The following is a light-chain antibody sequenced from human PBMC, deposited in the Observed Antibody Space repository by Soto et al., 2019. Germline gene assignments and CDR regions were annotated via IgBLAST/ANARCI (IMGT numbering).Light chain of an antibody. CDR2: GAS. V-gene: IGKV3-15*01. Sequence: IVMTQYPATLSVSPGDRATLSCRADQYVSSSVAWYQHKPGQAPRLLIHGASTRATDVPDRFRGSGFGTEFTLTISSLHSEDFGVYYCQQYNNWLTFGQWTRLEIK. CDR1: QYVSSS. CDR3: QQYNNWLT. J-gene: IGKJ5*01.